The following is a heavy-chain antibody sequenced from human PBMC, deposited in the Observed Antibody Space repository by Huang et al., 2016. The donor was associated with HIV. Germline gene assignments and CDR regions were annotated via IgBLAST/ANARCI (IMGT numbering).Heavy chain of an antibody. J-gene: IGHJ4*02. V-gene: IGHV4-34*01. CDR1: GGSFSAYY. Sequence: QVRLQQWGAGQLKPSETLSLTCAVYGGSFSAYYWSWVRLPPGKGLEWIGEINPSGRTNYSPALKSRVTRAVDTSKNQFSLKLTSVTAADTAVYYCARGGAAAGAYWGQGTLVIVS. CDR3: ARGGAAAGAY. CDR2: INPSGRT. D-gene: IGHD6-13*01.